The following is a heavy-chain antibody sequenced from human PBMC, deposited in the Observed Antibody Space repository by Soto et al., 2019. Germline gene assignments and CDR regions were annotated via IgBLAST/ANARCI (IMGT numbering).Heavy chain of an antibody. V-gene: IGHV4-4*02. Sequence: TSETLSLTCDVSGDSIGSNVWWSWVRQPPGKGLERIGEVYHNGLTDYNPSLRGRATMSADMSKNQFSLRVTSVTDADTAIYYCARDAALPGEADRFDYWGQGALVTVSS. J-gene: IGHJ4*02. CDR1: GDSIGSNVW. D-gene: IGHD2-15*01. CDR2: VYHNGLT. CDR3: ARDAALPGEADRFDY.